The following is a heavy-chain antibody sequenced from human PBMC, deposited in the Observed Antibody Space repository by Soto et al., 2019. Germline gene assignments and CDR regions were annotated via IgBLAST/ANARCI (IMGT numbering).Heavy chain of an antibody. V-gene: IGHV1-69*13. CDR3: ARGRSYYGSGSYYSSTTYYGMDV. CDR2: IIPIFGTA. D-gene: IGHD3-10*01. J-gene: IGHJ6*02. CDR1: GGTFSSYA. Sequence: SVKVSCKASGGTFSSYAISWVRQAPGQGLEWMGGIIPIFGTANYAQKFQGRVTITADESTSTAYMELSSLRSEDTAVYYCARGRSYYGSGSYYSSTTYYGMDVWGQGTTVTVSS.